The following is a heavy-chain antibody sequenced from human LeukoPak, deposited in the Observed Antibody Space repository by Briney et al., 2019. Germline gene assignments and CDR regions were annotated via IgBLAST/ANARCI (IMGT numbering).Heavy chain of an antibody. CDR1: GFTFSDYW. CDR3: AREARVGGALQY. CDR2: INTDGTFI. J-gene: IGHJ4*02. V-gene: IGHV3-74*01. D-gene: IGHD1-26*01. Sequence: GGSLRLSCAASGFTFSDYWMHWVRQAPGKGLVWVSRINTDGTFIRHADSVQGRFIISRDAAKNTLFLQMNSLRAEDTAVYYCAREARVGGALQYWGQGVLVTVSA.